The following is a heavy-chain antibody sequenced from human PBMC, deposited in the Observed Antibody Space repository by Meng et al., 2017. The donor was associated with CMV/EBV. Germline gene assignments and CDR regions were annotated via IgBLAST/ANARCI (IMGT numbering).Heavy chain of an antibody. CDR1: FTFSSYG. D-gene: IGHD3-3*01. V-gene: IGHV3-21*01. Sequence: FTFSSYGMNWVRQAPGKGLEWVSSSSRSSSYIYYADSVKGRFTISRDNAKNSLYLQMNSLRAEDTAVYYCARDLPYYDFWSGYNWFDPWGQGTLVTVSS. CDR3: ARDLPYYDFWSGYNWFDP. CDR2: SSRSSSYI. J-gene: IGHJ5*02.